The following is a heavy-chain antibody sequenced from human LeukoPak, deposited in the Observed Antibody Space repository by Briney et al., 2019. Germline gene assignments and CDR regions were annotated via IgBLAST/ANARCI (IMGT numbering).Heavy chain of an antibody. CDR3: ARRRGSDYYDSSGPPDY. Sequence: GGSLRLSCAASGFTFSSYSMHWVRQAPGKGLEWVSSISSSSSYIYYADSVKGRFTISRDNAKNSLYLQMNSLRAEDTAVYYCARRRGSDYYDSSGPPDYWGQGTLVTVSS. CDR2: ISSSSSYI. CDR1: GFTFSSYS. J-gene: IGHJ4*02. V-gene: IGHV3-21*01. D-gene: IGHD3-22*01.